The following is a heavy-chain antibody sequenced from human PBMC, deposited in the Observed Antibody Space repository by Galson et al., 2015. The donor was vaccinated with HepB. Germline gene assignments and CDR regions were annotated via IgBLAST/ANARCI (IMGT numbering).Heavy chain of an antibody. V-gene: IGHV1-8*02. CDR2: VNPKSGDT. CDR3: ATAPVYSNYFDY. CDR1: GGTFSNHG. J-gene: IGHJ4*02. D-gene: IGHD4-11*01. Sequence: SVKVSCKASGGTFSNHGITWVRQATGQGLEWMGWVNPKSGDTVYAQNFQGRVTMTSNTSLSTAYIELTSLRSDDTAVYYCATAPVYSNYFDYWGQGALVIVSS.